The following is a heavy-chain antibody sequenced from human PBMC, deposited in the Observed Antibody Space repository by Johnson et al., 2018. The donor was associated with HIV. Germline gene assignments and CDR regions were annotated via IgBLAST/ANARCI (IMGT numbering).Heavy chain of an antibody. CDR2: ISYDGGNN. CDR3: ARQTLRSFDI. V-gene: IGHV3-30-3*01. Sequence: QVQLVESGGGVVQPGRSLRLSCAASGFLFSRYAMHWVRQAPGKGLEWVAVISYDGGNNYYADSVKGRFTISRDNSKNTLYLQMNSLRAEDTAVSFCARQTLRSFDIWGQGTMVTVSS. CDR1: GFLFSRYA. J-gene: IGHJ3*02.